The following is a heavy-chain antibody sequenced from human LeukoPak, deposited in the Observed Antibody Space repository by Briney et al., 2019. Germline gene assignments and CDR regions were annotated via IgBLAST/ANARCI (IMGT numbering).Heavy chain of an antibody. CDR3: ARERGYFDTRDY. V-gene: IGHV4-38-2*02. Sequence: SETLSLTCTVSGYSISSGYYWGWIRQPPGKGLEWIGSIFHSGSTYFNPSLKSRVTIVVDTSKNQISLKVSSVTAADTAVYYCARERGYFDTRDYWGQGTLVTVPS. J-gene: IGHJ4*02. CDR2: IFHSGST. D-gene: IGHD3-9*01. CDR1: GYSISSGYY.